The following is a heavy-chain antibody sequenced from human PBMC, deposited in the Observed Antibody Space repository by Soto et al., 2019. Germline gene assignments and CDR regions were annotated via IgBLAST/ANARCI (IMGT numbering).Heavy chain of an antibody. CDR3: ARDRWLTGNFPVYDY. CDR2: VQFDGSKE. J-gene: IGHJ4*02. Sequence: QSGGSLRLSCAASGFRFGDYGMHWFRQAPGKGLEWVAGVQFDGSKESYVDSVEGRFTISRDNSKNTLNLQMDSLRGEDTAVYYCARDRWLTGNFPVYDYWGRGTLVTVSS. D-gene: IGHD1-20*01. V-gene: IGHV3-33*01. CDR1: GFRFGDYG.